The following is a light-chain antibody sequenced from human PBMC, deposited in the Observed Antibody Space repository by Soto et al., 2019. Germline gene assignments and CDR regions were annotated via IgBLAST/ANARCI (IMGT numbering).Light chain of an antibody. CDR1: GSNIGKNS. CDR2: NNN. Sequence: QSVLTQPPSASGTPGQRVTISCSGSGSNIGKNSVSWYQQLPGAPPKPLIYNNNQRPSGVPDRFSGSKSGASGFLAISGLQSGDAADYYCAAWDDSLNGYVFGSGTKLTVL. V-gene: IGLV1-44*01. CDR3: AAWDDSLNGYV. J-gene: IGLJ1*01.